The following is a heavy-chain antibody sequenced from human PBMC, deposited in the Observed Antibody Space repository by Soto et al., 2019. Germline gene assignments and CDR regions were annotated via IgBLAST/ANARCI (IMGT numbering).Heavy chain of an antibody. V-gene: IGHV3-48*02. Sequence: EVQLVESGGGLVQPGGSLRLSCAASGFTFSSYSMKWVRQAPGKGLEWVSYISSSSSTIYYADSVKGRFIISRDNAKNSLYLQRNSLRDEDTAVYYGARGGSGGRSAVDIWGQGTMGTVYS. J-gene: IGHJ3*02. CDR2: ISSSSSTI. CDR3: ARGGSGGRSAVDI. CDR1: GFTFSSYS. D-gene: IGHD2-15*01.